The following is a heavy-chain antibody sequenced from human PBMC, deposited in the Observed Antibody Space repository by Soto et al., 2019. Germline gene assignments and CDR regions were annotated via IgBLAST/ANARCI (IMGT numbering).Heavy chain of an antibody. CDR1: GYSFTIYW. V-gene: IGHV5-51*01. Sequence: PGESLKISCKGSGYSFTIYWIGWVRQMPGKGLEWMGIIYPGDSDTRYSPSFQGQVTISADTSISTAYLQWSSLKASDTAMYYCAIHGPRVYYANSDYFYYGMDVWGQGTTVTVSS. CDR2: IYPGDSDT. D-gene: IGHD3-22*01. CDR3: AIHGPRVYYANSDYFYYGMDV. J-gene: IGHJ6*02.